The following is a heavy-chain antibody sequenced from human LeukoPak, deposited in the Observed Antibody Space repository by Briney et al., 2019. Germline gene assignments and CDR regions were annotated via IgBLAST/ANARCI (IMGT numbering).Heavy chain of an antibody. J-gene: IGHJ4*02. CDR1: GYIFTDYH. CDR2: INPSGGST. Sequence: ASVKVSCKASGYIFTDYHMHWVRQAPGQGLEWMGIINPSGGSTSYAQKFQGRVTMTRDTSTSTVYMELSSLRSEDTAVYYCATSSGPFDYWGQGPLVTVSS. CDR3: ATSSGPFDY. V-gene: IGHV1-46*01. D-gene: IGHD2-15*01.